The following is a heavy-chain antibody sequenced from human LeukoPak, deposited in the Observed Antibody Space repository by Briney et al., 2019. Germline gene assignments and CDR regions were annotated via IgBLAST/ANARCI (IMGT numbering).Heavy chain of an antibody. CDR3: ARDMSWYGEHAFDI. CDR2: ISYDGSNK. CDR1: GFTFSSYA. J-gene: IGHJ3*02. D-gene: IGHD3-10*01. V-gene: IGHV3-30-3*01. Sequence: QTGGSLRLSCAASGFTFSSYAMQRVRQAPGKGLEWVAFISYDGSNKYYADSVKGRFTISRDNSKNTLYLQMNSLRAEDTAVYYCARDMSWYGEHAFDIWGQGTMVTVS.